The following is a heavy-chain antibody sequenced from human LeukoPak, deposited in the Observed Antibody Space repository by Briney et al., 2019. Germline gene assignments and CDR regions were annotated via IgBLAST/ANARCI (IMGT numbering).Heavy chain of an antibody. J-gene: IGHJ5*02. V-gene: IGHV4-31*03. CDR2: IYYSGST. CDR1: GGSLSSGGYY. Sequence: PSQTLSLTCTVSGGSLSSGGYYWRWIRQHPGTGLEWIGYIYYSGSTYYNPSLKSRVTISVDTSKNQFSLKLSSVTAADTAVYYCAREGRGYSGYGSNWFDPWGQGTLVTVSS. D-gene: IGHD5-12*01. CDR3: AREGRGYSGYGSNWFDP.